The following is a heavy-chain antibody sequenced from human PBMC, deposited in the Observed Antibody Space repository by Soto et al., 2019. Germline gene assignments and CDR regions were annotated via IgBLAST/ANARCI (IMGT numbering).Heavy chain of an antibody. Sequence: EVQLLETGGGLVQPGGSRSLSCAASGFTFRNEAITWVLQAPGKGLEWVSTISGSGETTYYVDSEKGRFTMSRDTSRNTLYLQLNSLRAEDTAVYYWASTLTFGASSDYWGQGTLVTVSS. CDR2: ISGSGETT. CDR1: GFTFRNEA. CDR3: ASTLTFGASSDY. J-gene: IGHJ4*02. D-gene: IGHD3-16*01. V-gene: IGHV3-23*01.